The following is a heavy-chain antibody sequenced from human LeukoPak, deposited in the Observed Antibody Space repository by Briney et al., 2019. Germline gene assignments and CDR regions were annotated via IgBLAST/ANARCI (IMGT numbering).Heavy chain of an antibody. CDR1: GFSFQTYN. D-gene: IGHD4-23*01. V-gene: IGHV3-48*01. Sequence: PGASLRLSCAASGFSFQTYNINWVRQTPWRGLEWISSLSGSGRTTYYADSVKGRFTISRDNAKNSLFLQMNSVGPEDTAVYYCARDYGGSSPFDYWGQGTLVTVYS. CDR3: ARDYGGSSPFDY. J-gene: IGHJ4*02. CDR2: LSGSGRTT.